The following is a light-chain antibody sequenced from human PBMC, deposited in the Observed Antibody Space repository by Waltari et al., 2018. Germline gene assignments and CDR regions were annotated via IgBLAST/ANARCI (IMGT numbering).Light chain of an antibody. J-gene: IGKJ1*01. CDR1: QSGSRT. V-gene: IGKV3-20*01. CDR3: QKYGTRPAT. Sequence: DIVLTQSPGTLSLSPGERATLSCRASQSGSRTLAWYQPTQGQAPRLLIYDASIRATGIPDRFSGSGSRTDFSLTISTLEPEDFAFYYCQKYGTRPATFGQGTKVEVK. CDR2: DAS.